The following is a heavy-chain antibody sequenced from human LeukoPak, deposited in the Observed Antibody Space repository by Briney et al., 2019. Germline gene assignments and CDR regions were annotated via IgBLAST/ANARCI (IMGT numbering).Heavy chain of an antibody. CDR3: AKVSKVLLRFGDQDY. V-gene: IGHV3-30-3*01. Sequence: GGSLRLSCAASGFTFSSYAMHWVRQAPGKGLEWVAVISYDGSNKYYAVSVKGRFTISRDNSKNTLYLQMNSLRAEDTAVYYCAKVSKVLLRFGDQDYWGQGTLVTVSS. CDR1: GFTFSSYA. J-gene: IGHJ4*02. D-gene: IGHD3-10*01. CDR2: ISYDGSNK.